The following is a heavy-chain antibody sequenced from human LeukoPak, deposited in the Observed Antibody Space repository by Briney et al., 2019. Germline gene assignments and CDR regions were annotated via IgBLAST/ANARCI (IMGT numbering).Heavy chain of an antibody. CDR1: GYTFTSYG. CDR2: ISAYNGNT. D-gene: IGHD3-10*01. J-gene: IGHJ4*02. Sequence: ASVKVSCKASGYTFTSYGISWVRQAPGQGLEWMGWISAYNGNTNYAQKLQGRVTMTTDTSTSTACMELRSLRSEDTAVYYCARHGSGSYYNLPTDYWGQGTLVTVSS. CDR3: ARHGSGSYYNLPTDY. V-gene: IGHV1-18*01.